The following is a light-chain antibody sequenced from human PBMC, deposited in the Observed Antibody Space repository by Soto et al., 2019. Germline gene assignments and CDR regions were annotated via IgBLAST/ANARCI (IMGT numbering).Light chain of an antibody. V-gene: IGKV1-39*01. CDR1: QSISSY. J-gene: IGKJ5*01. CDR3: QQSYSTPIT. Sequence: DIHMSQSPSSLSSSVGDRVTITCRASQSISSYLNWYQQKPGKAPKLPIYAASSLQSGVPSRFSGSGSGTDFTLTISSLQPEDFATYYCQQSYSTPITFGQGTRLEIK. CDR2: AAS.